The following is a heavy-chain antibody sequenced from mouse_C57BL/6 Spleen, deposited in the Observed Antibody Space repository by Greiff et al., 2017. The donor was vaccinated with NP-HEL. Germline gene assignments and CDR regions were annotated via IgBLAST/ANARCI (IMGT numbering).Heavy chain of an antibody. CDR1: GFTFSDYY. D-gene: IGHD1-1*01. J-gene: IGHJ1*03. CDR3: ARSYGSSYDWYFDV. V-gene: IGHV5-16*01. CDR2: INYDGSST. Sequence: EVHLVESEGGLVQPGSSMKLSCTASGFTFSDYYMAWVRQVPEKGLEWVANINYDGSSTYYLDSLKSRFIISRDNAKNILYLQMSSLKSEDTATYYCARSYGSSYDWYFDVWGTGTTVTVSS.